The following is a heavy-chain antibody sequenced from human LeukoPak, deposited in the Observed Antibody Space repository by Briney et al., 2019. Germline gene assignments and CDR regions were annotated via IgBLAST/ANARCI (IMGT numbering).Heavy chain of an antibody. J-gene: IGHJ4*02. Sequence: GASVKISCKASGYIFTDYYMYWVRQAPGQGPECMGVIHPSGGSTTYAQKFQGRVTLTKDTATSTVYIELSSLRSDDTAVYYCARMAMDPAMVTNFFDLWGQGTLLTVSA. CDR1: GYIFTDYY. D-gene: IGHD5-18*01. V-gene: IGHV1-46*01. CDR2: IHPSGGST. CDR3: ARMAMDPAMVTNFFDL.